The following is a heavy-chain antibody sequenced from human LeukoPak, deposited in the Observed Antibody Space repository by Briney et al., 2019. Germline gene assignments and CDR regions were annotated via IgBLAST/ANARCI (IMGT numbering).Heavy chain of an antibody. V-gene: IGHV1-8*02. CDR3: ARGTYYYGSGSYYFDY. CDR1: GYTFTGYY. CDR2: INPNSGNT. Sequence: GASVKVSCKASGYTFTGYYMHWVRQAPGQGLEWMGWINPNSGNTGYAQKFQGRVTMTRNTSISTAYMELSSLRSEDTAVYYCARGTYYYGSGSYYFDYWGQGTLVTVSS. J-gene: IGHJ4*02. D-gene: IGHD3-10*01.